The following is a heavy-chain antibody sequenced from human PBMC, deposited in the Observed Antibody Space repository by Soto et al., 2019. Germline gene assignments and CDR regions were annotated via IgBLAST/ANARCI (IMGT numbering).Heavy chain of an antibody. CDR2: ITPIFGTA. D-gene: IGHD6-19*01. V-gene: IGHV1-69*06. CDR1: GGTFSSYA. Sequence: GASVKVSCKASGGTFSSYAISWVRQAPGQGLEWMGGITPIFGTANYAQKFQGRVTITADKSTSTAYMELSGLRSEDTAVYYCARVPPWAGYYYYYGMDVWGQGTTVTVSS. J-gene: IGHJ6*02. CDR3: ARVPPWAGYYYYYGMDV.